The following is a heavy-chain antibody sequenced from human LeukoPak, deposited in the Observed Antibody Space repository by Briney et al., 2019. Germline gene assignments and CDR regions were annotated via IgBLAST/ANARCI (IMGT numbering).Heavy chain of an antibody. CDR2: ISSSSSYI. CDR1: GFTFSSYS. CDR3: ASVSGSYFPNDAFDI. Sequence: PGGSLRLSCAASGFTFSSYSMNWVRQAPGKGLEWVSSISSSSSYIYYADSVKGRFTISRDNAKNSLYLQMNSLRAEDTAVYYCASVSGSYFPNDAFDIWGQGTMVTVSS. D-gene: IGHD1-26*01. J-gene: IGHJ3*02. V-gene: IGHV3-21*01.